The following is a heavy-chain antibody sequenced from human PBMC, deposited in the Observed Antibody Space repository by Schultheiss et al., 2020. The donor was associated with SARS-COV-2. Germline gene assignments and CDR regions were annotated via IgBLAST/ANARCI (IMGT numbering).Heavy chain of an antibody. CDR1: GGSVSSGSYY. CDR2: FSYSGSTSGST. J-gene: IGHJ6*02. V-gene: IGHV4-61*01. D-gene: IGHD6-13*01. CDR3: ARVNLGSGVAAAGISGGGQNYYYYYGMDV. Sequence: SETLSLTCTVSGGSVSSGSYYWSWIRQPPGKGLEWIGYFSYSGSTSGSTKYNPSLKSRVTISVDTSKNQFSLKLSSVTAADTAVYYCARVNLGSGVAAAGISGGGQNYYYYYGMDVWGQGTTVTVSS.